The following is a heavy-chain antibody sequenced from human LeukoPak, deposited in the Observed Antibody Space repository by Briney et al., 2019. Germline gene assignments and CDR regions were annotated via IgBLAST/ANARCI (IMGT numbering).Heavy chain of an antibody. V-gene: IGHV1-46*01. J-gene: IGHJ6*02. CDR3: ARGIAYCGGDCYPHSYYYYYYGMDV. D-gene: IGHD2-21*02. Sequence: ASVKVSCKASGYTFTCYYMHWVRQAPGQGLEWMGIINPSGGSTSYAQKFQGRVTMTRDTSTSTVYMELSSLRSEDTAVYYCARGIAYCGGDCYPHSYYYYYYGMDVWGQGTTVTVSS. CDR1: GYTFTCYY. CDR2: INPSGGST.